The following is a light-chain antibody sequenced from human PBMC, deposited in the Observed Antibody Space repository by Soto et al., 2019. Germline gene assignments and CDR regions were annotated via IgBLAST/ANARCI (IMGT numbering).Light chain of an antibody. CDR1: QSVLTTDSNNKNY. CDR3: QQYYDTPYT. J-gene: IGKJ2*01. V-gene: IGKV4-1*01. Sequence: DIVMTQSPDSLAVSLGERATITCRSSQSVLTTDSNNKNYLAWYQQKPGQPPKLLIYWASTRESGVPDRFSGSGSGTDFTLTISSLQAEDVAVYYCQQYYDTPYTFGQGTKLEIK. CDR2: WAS.